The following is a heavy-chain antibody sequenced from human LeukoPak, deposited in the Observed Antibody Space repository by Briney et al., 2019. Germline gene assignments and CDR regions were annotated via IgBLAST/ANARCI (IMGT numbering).Heavy chain of an antibody. V-gene: IGHV4-30-2*01. D-gene: IGHD2-21*02. CDR3: ARVKLAYCGGDCYSKAFDI. CDR2: IYHSGST. Sequence: SQTLSLTCAVSGGSISSGGYSRSWIRQPPGKGLEWIGYIYHSGSTYYNPSLKSRVTISVDRSKNQFSLKLSSVTAADTAVYYCARVKLAYCGGDCYSKAFDIWGQGTMVTVSS. CDR1: GGSISSGGYS. J-gene: IGHJ3*02.